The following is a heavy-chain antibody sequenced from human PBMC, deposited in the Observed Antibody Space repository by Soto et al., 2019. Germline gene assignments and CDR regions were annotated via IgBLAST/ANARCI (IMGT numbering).Heavy chain of an antibody. D-gene: IGHD2-15*01. J-gene: IGHJ6*02. CDR1: GGSISSSNW. Sequence: SETLSLTCAVSGGSISSSNWWSWVRQPPGKGLEWIGEIYHSGSTNYNPSLKSRVTISVDKSKNQFSLKLSSVTAADTAVYYCARVVVAPVTKYGMDVWGQGTTVTVSS. CDR3: ARVVVAPVTKYGMDV. V-gene: IGHV4-4*02. CDR2: IYHSGST.